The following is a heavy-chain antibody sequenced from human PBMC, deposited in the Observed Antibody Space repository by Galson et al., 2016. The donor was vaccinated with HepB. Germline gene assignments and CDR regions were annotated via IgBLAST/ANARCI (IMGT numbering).Heavy chain of an antibody. J-gene: IGHJ4*02. Sequence: SVKVSCKASGYTFTSYGISWVRQAPGQGLEWMGWVSAYNGNTNYAQKLQGRVTMTTDTYTSTAYMELRSLRSDDTAVYYCARCPGIAAAAAPGDFDYWGQGTLVTVSS. CDR3: ARCPGIAAAAAPGDFDY. CDR1: GYTFTSYG. CDR2: VSAYNGNT. D-gene: IGHD6-13*01. V-gene: IGHV1-18*01.